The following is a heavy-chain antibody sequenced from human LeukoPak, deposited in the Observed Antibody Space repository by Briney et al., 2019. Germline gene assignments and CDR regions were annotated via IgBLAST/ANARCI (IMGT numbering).Heavy chain of an antibody. CDR1: GGSISSSSYY. J-gene: IGHJ6*02. Sequence: SETLSLTCTVSGGSISSSSYYWGWIRQPPGKGLEWIGSIYYSGSTYYNPSLKSRVTISVDTSKNQFSLKLSSVTAADTAVYYCARLWAGGGSGSYPYYYYYGMDVWGQGTTATVSS. CDR2: IYYSGST. V-gene: IGHV4-39*07. D-gene: IGHD3-10*01. CDR3: ARLWAGGGSGSYPYYYYYGMDV.